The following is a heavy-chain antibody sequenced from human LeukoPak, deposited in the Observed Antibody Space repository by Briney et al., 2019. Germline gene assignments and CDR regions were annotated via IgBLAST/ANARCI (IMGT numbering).Heavy chain of an antibody. V-gene: IGHV1-46*01. CDR3: ARVVADLLTAPYYDILTGYYPEYYYYYYMDV. Sequence: GASVKVSCKASGYTFTSYYMHWVRQAPGQGLEWMGIINPSGGSTSYAQKFQGRVTMTRDTSTSTVYMELSSLRSEDTAVYYCARVVADLLTAPYYDILTGYYPEYYYYYYMDVWGKGTTVTVSS. CDR1: GYTFTSYY. J-gene: IGHJ6*03. D-gene: IGHD3-9*01. CDR2: INPSGGST.